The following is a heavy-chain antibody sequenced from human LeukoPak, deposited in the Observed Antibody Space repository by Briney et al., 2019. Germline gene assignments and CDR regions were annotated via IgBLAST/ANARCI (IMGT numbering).Heavy chain of an antibody. CDR2: ISSSSSYI. Sequence: GGSLRLSCAASGFTFSSYSMNWVRQAPGKGLEWVSSISSSSSYIYYADSVKGRFTISRDNAKNSLYLQMNSLRAEDTAVYYCARAPDIVVVVAAQDNWFDPWGQGTLVTVSS. CDR3: ARAPDIVVVVAAQDNWFDP. J-gene: IGHJ5*02. V-gene: IGHV3-21*01. CDR1: GFTFSSYS. D-gene: IGHD2-15*01.